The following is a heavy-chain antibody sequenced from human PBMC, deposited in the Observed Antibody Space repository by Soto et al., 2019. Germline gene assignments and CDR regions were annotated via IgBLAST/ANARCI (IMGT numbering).Heavy chain of an antibody. Sequence: PSETLSLTCAVYGGSFSGYYWSWIRQPPGKGLEWIGEINHSGSTNYNPSLKSRVTISVDTSKNQFSLKLSSVTAADTAVYYCARVEIEAAGIQGAWFDPWSQGTLVTVSS. CDR1: GGSFSGYY. J-gene: IGHJ5*02. V-gene: IGHV4-34*01. CDR3: ARVEIEAAGIQGAWFDP. D-gene: IGHD6-13*01. CDR2: INHSGST.